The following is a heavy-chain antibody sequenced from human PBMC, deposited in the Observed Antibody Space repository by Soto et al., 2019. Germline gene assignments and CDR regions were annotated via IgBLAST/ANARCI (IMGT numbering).Heavy chain of an antibody. J-gene: IGHJ4*02. Sequence: SETLSLTCPVSGGSVRSGSYYWSWILQPPGKGLEGIGYTYYIGSTNYNPSHKSRVTIPVDTSKNPFTLKLSSVPDADTAVYYGARESESYYDSSGLAYWGQGTLVTVSS. CDR3: ARESESYYDSSGLAY. CDR2: TYYIGST. V-gene: IGHV4-61*01. D-gene: IGHD3-22*01. CDR1: GGSVRSGSYY.